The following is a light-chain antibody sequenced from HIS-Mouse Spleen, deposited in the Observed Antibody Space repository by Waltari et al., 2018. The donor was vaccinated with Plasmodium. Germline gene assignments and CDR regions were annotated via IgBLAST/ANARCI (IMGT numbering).Light chain of an antibody. V-gene: IGLV3-19*01. CDR3: NSRDSSGNHQV. J-gene: IGLJ3*02. CDR1: STRSTY. Sequence: SSELTQDPAVSVTLGQTVRITFPGTSTRSTYANWYQQKPGQAPVLVTYGKNNRPSGIPDRFSGSSSGNTASLTITGAQAEDEADYYCNSRDSSGNHQVFGGGTKLTVL. CDR2: GKN.